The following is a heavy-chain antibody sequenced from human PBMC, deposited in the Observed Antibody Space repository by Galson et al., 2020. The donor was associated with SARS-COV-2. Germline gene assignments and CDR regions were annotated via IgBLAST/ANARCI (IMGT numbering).Heavy chain of an antibody. D-gene: IGHD3-22*01. CDR1: GFSISDYW. V-gene: IGHV3-74*01. Sequence: GGSLRLTCAASGFSISDYWMHWVRKAPGKGPVWVSRINSYGNSTNYADSVRGRFTVSRDNAKNVLYLQMNSLRAEDTAVYYCTRHSSGDYWGQGTLVTVSP. J-gene: IGHJ4*02. CDR3: TRHSSGDY. CDR2: INSYGNST.